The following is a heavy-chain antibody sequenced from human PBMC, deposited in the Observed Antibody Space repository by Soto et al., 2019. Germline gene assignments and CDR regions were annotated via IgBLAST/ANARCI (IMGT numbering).Heavy chain of an antibody. V-gene: IGHV5-10-1*01. CDR2: IDPSDSYT. CDR3: ARHVDMATILSGIFDY. Sequence: PGESLKISCKGSGYSFTSYWISWVRQMPGKGLEWMGRIDPSDSYTNYSPSFQGHVTISADKSISTAYLQWSSLKASDTAMYYCARHVDMATILSGIFDYWGQGTLVTVSS. D-gene: IGHD5-12*01. CDR1: GYSFTSYW. J-gene: IGHJ4*02.